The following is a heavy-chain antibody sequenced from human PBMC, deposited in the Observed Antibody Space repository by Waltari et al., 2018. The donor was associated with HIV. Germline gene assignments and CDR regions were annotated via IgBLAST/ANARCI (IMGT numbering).Heavy chain of an antibody. J-gene: IGHJ5*02. CDR3: ATGEGGNTLLDR. Sequence: QAQLVQSGTEVKKPGASVKVSCQASASTVTADYIPWVRRAPGQGLEGMGWINPNPGGTYLKQNFQGRVSMTRDTSITTAFMELSSLTYDDTAVYYCATGEGGNTLLDRWGQGTLVAVSS. D-gene: IGHD2-15*01. CDR2: INPNPGGT. CDR1: ASTVTADY. V-gene: IGHV1-2*02.